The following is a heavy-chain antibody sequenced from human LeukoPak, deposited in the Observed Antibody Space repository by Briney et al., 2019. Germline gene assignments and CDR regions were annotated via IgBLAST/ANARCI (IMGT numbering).Heavy chain of an antibody. J-gene: IGHJ6*03. Sequence: PGGSLRLSCAASGFTFSSYSMNWVRQAPGKGLEWVSSISSSSSYIYYADSVKGRFTISRDNAKNSLSLQMNSLRAEDTAVYYCARDQDYYYYMDVWGKGTTVTVSS. V-gene: IGHV3-21*01. CDR2: ISSSSSYI. CDR3: ARDQDYYYYMDV. CDR1: GFTFSSYS.